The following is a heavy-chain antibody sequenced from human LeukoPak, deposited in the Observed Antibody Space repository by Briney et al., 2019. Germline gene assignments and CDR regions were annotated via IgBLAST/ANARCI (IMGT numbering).Heavy chain of an antibody. Sequence: GGPLRLSCAASGFTFTNYGMHWVRQAAGKVLEWVAVISYDGSNKYYADSVKGRCTISRDNSKNTLYLQMNSLRAEDTAVYYFAKGFRDIDLWGRGTLVTVSS. CDR1: GFTFTNYG. D-gene: IGHD3-10*01. J-gene: IGHJ2*01. V-gene: IGHV3-30*18. CDR3: AKGFRDIDL. CDR2: ISYDGSNK.